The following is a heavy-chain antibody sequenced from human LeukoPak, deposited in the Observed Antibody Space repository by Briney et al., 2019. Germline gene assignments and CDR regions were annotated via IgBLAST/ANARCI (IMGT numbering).Heavy chain of an antibody. CDR1: GFIFSSYS. D-gene: IGHD4-17*01. V-gene: IGHV3-48*01. J-gene: IGHJ4*02. CDR3: AKDRGNDYGVFDY. CDR2: ISSGSGTT. Sequence: GGSLRLSCAASGFIFSSYSMNWVRQTPGKGLEWISYISSGSGTTYYGDSVQGRFITSRDNAKNSLHLQMNSLRAEDTGVYYCAKDRGNDYGVFDYWGQGILVTVSS.